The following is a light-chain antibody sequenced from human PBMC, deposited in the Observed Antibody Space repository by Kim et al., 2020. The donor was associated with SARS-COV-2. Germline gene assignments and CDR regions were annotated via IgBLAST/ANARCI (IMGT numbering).Light chain of an antibody. J-gene: IGKJ2*01. Sequence: EIVLTQSPGTLSLSPGERATLSCRASQSVSSSYLAWYQQKPGQAPRLLIYDASGRATGIPDRFSGSGSGTDFTLTISRLEPEDFAVYYCQQYGSSPTFGQGTKLEI. CDR3: QQYGSSPT. CDR1: QSVSSSY. CDR2: DAS. V-gene: IGKV3-20*01.